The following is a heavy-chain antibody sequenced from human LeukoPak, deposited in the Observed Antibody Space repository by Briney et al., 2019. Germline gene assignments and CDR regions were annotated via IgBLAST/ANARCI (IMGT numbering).Heavy chain of an antibody. Sequence: SVKVSCKASGFTFTSSAMQWVRQARGQRLEWIGWIVVGSGNTNYAQKFQERVTITRDMSTSTAYMELSSLRSEDTAVYYCARSRYNWNYRGKVNWFDPWGQGTLVTVSS. D-gene: IGHD1-7*01. CDR2: IVVGSGNT. CDR1: GFTFTSSA. CDR3: ARSRYNWNYRGKVNWFDP. J-gene: IGHJ5*02. V-gene: IGHV1-58*02.